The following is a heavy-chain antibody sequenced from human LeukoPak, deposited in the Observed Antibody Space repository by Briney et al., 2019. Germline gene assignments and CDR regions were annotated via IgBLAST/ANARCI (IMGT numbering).Heavy chain of an antibody. CDR1: GGTFSSYA. CDR3: GRNGVVAENRLYVDY. CDR2: IIPILGIA. Sequence: ASVKVSCKASGGTFSSYAISWVRQAPGQGLEWMGRIIPILGIANYAQKFQGRVTITADKSTSTAYMELSSLRSEDTAVYYCGRNGVVAENRLYVDYWGQGTLVTVSS. V-gene: IGHV1-69*04. J-gene: IGHJ4*02. D-gene: IGHD2-8*01.